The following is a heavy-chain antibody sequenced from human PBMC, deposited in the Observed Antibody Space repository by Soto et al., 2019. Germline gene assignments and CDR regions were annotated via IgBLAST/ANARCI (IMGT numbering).Heavy chain of an antibody. CDR1: GFTFSSYS. Sequence: GGSLRLSCAASGFTFSSYSMNWVRQAPGKGLEWVSSISSSSSYIYYADSVKGRFTISRDNAKNSLYLQMNSLRAEDTAVYYCARDAAIVVVVAAYYMDVWGKGTTVTVSS. CDR2: ISSSSSYI. CDR3: ARDAAIVVVVAAYYMDV. J-gene: IGHJ6*03. V-gene: IGHV3-21*01. D-gene: IGHD2-15*01.